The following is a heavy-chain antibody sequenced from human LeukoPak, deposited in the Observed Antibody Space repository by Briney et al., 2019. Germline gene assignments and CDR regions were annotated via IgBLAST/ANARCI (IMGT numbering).Heavy chain of an antibody. J-gene: IGHJ4*02. D-gene: IGHD6-6*01. CDR3: ARDEVIAAPLDY. Sequence: GGSLRLSCAASGFTFSSYAMHWARQAPGKGLEWVAVISYDGSNKYYADSVKGRFTISRDNSKNTLYLQMNSLRAEDTAVYYCARDEVIAAPLDYWGQGTLVTISS. CDR1: GFTFSSYA. V-gene: IGHV3-30*01. CDR2: ISYDGSNK.